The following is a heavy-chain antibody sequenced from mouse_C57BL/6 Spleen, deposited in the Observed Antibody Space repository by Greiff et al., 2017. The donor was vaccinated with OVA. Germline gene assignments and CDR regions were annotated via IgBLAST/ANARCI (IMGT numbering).Heavy chain of an antibody. Sequence: QVQLQQSGAELVKPGASVKMSCKASGYTFTSYWITWVKQRPGQGLEWIGDIYPGSGSTNYNEKFKSKATLTVDTSSSTAYMQLSSLTSEDSAVYYCASPTRSRFYFDYWGQGTTLTVSS. CDR3: ASPTRSRFYFDY. CDR1: GYTFTSYW. CDR2: IYPGSGST. V-gene: IGHV1-55*01. D-gene: IGHD6-1*01. J-gene: IGHJ2*01.